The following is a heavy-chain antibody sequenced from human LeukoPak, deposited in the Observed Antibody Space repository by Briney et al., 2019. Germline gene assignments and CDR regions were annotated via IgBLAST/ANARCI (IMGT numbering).Heavy chain of an antibody. CDR3: AKGARVNSYAVLDY. J-gene: IGHJ4*02. V-gene: IGHV3-23*01. CDR1: GFTFSSYA. Sequence: GGSLRLSCAASGFTFSSYAMTWVRQTPGKGLEWVSAIGVSGDTTYYADSVKGRFTISRDNSKNTLSLQMNSLRAEDTAVYYCAKGARVNSYAVLDYWGQGTLVTVSS. D-gene: IGHD5-18*01. CDR2: IGVSGDTT.